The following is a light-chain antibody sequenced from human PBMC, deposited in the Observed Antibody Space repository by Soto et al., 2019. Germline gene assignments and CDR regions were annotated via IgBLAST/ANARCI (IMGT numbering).Light chain of an antibody. CDR2: GAS. CDR3: QQYNNWPST. CDR1: QNISSN. J-gene: IGKJ5*01. V-gene: IGKV3-15*01. Sequence: ELAMTQSPATLTVSPGERATLSCGASQNISSNLAWYQQKPGQAPKLLIYGASNRATGIPARFSGSGSGTEFTFTISSLQSEDFAIYYCQQYNNWPSTFGQGTRLEIK.